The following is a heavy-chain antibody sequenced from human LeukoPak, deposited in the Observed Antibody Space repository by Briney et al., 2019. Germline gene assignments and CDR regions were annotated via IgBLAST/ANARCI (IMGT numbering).Heavy chain of an antibody. J-gene: IGHJ4*02. V-gene: IGHV4-59*01. CDR1: GGSISSYY. CDR3: ARTVDTALFDY. CDR2: IYYSGST. Sequence: SETLSLTCTVSGGSISSYYWSWIRQPPGKGLEWIGYIYYSGSTNYNPSLKSRVTISVDTSKNQFSLKLSSVTAADTAVYYCARTVDTALFDYWGQGTLVTVSS. D-gene: IGHD5-18*01.